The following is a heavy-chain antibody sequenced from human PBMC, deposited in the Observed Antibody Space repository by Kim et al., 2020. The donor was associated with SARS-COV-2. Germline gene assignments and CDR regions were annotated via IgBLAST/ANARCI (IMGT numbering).Heavy chain of an antibody. CDR3: ARDLGGPGGQILY. V-gene: IGHV3-20*03. Sequence: GSADSCQSRFPISRDNAKNSLYLQMDSLEAEDTAFYSCARDLGGPGGQILYWGQGTLVTVSS. D-gene: IGHD3-16*01. J-gene: IGHJ4*02.